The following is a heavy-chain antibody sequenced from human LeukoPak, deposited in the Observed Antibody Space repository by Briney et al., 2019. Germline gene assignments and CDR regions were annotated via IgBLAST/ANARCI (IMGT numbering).Heavy chain of an antibody. CDR2: ISAYNGNT. CDR1: GYTFTSYG. D-gene: IGHD3-22*01. CDR3: ARDSITMIVVATDDAFDI. V-gene: IGHV1-18*01. Sequence: GASVKVSCKASGYTFTSYGISWVRQAPGQGLEWMGWISAYNGNTNYAQKLQGRVTMTTDTSTSTAYMELRSLRSDDTAVYYCARDSITMIVVATDDAFDIWGQGTMVTVSS. J-gene: IGHJ3*02.